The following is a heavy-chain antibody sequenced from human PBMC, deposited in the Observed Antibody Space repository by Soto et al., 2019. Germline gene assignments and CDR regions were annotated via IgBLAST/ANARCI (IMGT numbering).Heavy chain of an antibody. J-gene: IGHJ4*02. D-gene: IGHD3-16*01. Sequence: QVQLVESGGGVVQPGTSLRLSCVGSGFTFRSYVIHWVRQAPGKGLEWVALTSYDGSNNFYGDSVKGRFTISRHNSRNTVERQMDSLRFDDAALYYCARWGTTGGLDVWGQGTLVSVSS. CDR1: GFTFRSYV. V-gene: IGHV3-33*05. CDR2: TSYDGSNN. CDR3: ARWGTTGGLDV.